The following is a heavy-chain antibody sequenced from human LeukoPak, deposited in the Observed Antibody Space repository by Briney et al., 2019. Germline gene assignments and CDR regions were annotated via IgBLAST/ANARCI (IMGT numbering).Heavy chain of an antibody. Sequence: ASVKVSCKASGGTFISYAISWVRQAPGQGLEWMGGIIPIFGTANYAQKFQGRVTITADESTSTAYMELSSLRSEDTAVYYCARGRFRRGYSYGYLDWGQGTLVTVSS. CDR1: GGTFISYA. CDR2: IIPIFGTA. D-gene: IGHD5-18*01. CDR3: ARGRFRRGYSYGYLD. J-gene: IGHJ4*02. V-gene: IGHV1-69*13.